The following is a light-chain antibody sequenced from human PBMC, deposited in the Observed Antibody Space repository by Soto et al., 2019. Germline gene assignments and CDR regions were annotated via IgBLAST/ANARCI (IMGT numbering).Light chain of an antibody. V-gene: IGLV2-14*01. CDR2: EVS. J-gene: IGLJ2*01. CDR3: SSYTSITTV. Sequence: QSALTQPASVSGSPGQSITISCTGTSSDVGGYNYVSWYQQHPGKAPKLMIYEVSNRPSGVSNRFSGSKCGNAASLTISGLEAEDEADYYCSSYTSITTVFGGGTKLTVL. CDR1: SSDVGGYNY.